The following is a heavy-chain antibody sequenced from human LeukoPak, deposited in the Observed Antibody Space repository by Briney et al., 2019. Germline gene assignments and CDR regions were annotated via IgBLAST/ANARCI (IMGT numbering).Heavy chain of an antibody. V-gene: IGHV3-48*01. CDR3: AKGQLLLAEFDY. CDR2: ISSTI. Sequence: GGSLRLSCAASGFTFSSYSMSWVRQAPGKGLEWVSYISSTIYYADSVKGRFTTYRDNAKNSVYLQMNSLRAEDTAVYYCAKGQLLLAEFDYWGQGTLVTVSS. CDR1: GFTFSSYS. D-gene: IGHD2-15*01. J-gene: IGHJ4*02.